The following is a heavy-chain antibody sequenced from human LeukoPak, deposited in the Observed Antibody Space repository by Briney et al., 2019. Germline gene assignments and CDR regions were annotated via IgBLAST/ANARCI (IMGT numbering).Heavy chain of an antibody. J-gene: IGHJ4*02. CDR3: ARESYDILTGYFWRKFDY. CDR1: GGSFSGYY. CDR2: INHSGST. Sequence: PSETLSLTCAVYGGSFSGYYWSWIRQPPGKGLEWIGEINHSGSTNYNPSLKSRVTISVDTSKNQFPLKLSSVTAADTAVYYCARESYDILTGYFWRKFDYWGQGTLVTVSS. D-gene: IGHD3-9*01. V-gene: IGHV4-34*01.